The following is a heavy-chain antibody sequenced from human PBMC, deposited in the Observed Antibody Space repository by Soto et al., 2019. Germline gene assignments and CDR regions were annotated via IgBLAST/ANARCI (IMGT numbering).Heavy chain of an antibody. D-gene: IGHD3-22*01. CDR3: ARALKGYDSSGSPYFEY. CDR2: IIPIFGTA. CDR1: GGTFSSYA. Sequence: QVQLVQSGAEVKKHGSSVKVSCKASGGTFSSYAISWVRQAPGQGLEWMGGIIPIFGTANYAQKFQGRVTITADESTSTAYMELSSLRSEDTAVYYCARALKGYDSSGSPYFEYWGQGTLVTVSS. V-gene: IGHV1-69*12. J-gene: IGHJ4*02.